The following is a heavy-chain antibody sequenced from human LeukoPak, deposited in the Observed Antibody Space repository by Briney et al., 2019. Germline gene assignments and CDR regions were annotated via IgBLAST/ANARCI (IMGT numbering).Heavy chain of an antibody. J-gene: IGHJ5*02. CDR2: FDLEDGET. CDR1: GYTLTELS. CDR3: ATGRLRLGELSNWFDP. Sequence: GASVKVSFKVSGYTLTELSMHWVRQAPGKGLEWMGGFDLEDGETIYAQKFQGRVTITEHTSTDTAYMELSSLRSEDTAVYDCATGRLRLGELSNWFDPWGQGTLVTVSS. V-gene: IGHV1-24*01. D-gene: IGHD3-16*02.